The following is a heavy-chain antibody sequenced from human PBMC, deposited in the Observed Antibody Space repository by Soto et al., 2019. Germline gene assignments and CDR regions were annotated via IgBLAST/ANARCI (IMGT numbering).Heavy chain of an antibody. CDR2: INSDGSST. CDR1: GFTFSSYW. J-gene: IGHJ4*02. D-gene: IGHD3-22*01. V-gene: IGHV3-74*01. Sequence: GGSLRLSCAASGFTFSSYWMHWVRQAPGKGLVWVSRINSDGSSTSYADSVKGRFTISRDNAKNTLYLQMNSLRAEDTAVYYCARERTSMIVVGTTDYWGQGTLVTVSS. CDR3: ARERTSMIVVGTTDY.